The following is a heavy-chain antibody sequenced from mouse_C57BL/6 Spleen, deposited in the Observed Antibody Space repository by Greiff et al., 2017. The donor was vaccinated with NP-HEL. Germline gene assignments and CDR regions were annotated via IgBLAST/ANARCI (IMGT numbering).Heavy chain of an antibody. D-gene: IGHD1-1*01. CDR2: IYPGDGDP. CDR1: GYAFSSYW. CDR3: ARYYGSSYDYAMDY. V-gene: IGHV1-80*01. Sequence: QVQLQQSGAELVKPGASVKISCKASGYAFSSYWMNWVKQRPGKGLEWIGQIYPGDGDPNYNGKFKGKGTLTADKSSSTAYMQLSSLTSEDSAVYFGARYYGSSYDYAMDYWGQGTSVTVSS. J-gene: IGHJ4*01.